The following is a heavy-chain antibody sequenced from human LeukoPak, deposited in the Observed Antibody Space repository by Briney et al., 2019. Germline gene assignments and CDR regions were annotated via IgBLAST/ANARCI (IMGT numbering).Heavy chain of an antibody. D-gene: IGHD2-15*01. CDR2: IYYSGST. Sequence: PSETLSLTCTVSGGSISSSSYYWGWIRQPPGKGLEWIGSIYYSGSTYYDPSLKSRVTISVDTSKNQFSLKLSSVTAADTAVYYCARIYCSGGSCYSPEWFDPWGQGTLVTVSS. V-gene: IGHV4-39*01. CDR1: GGSISSSSYY. J-gene: IGHJ5*02. CDR3: ARIYCSGGSCYSPEWFDP.